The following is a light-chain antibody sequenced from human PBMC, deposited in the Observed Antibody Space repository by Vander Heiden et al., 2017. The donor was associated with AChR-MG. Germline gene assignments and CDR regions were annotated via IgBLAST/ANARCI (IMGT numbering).Light chain of an antibody. Sequence: EIVMTQSPATLSVSPGERATLPCRARKSVSSNLAWYQQKPGQAPRLLIYGASTRATGIPARFSGSGSGTEFTLTISSLQSEDFAVYYCQQYNNWPPWTFGQGTKVEIK. CDR1: KSVSSN. CDR2: GAS. V-gene: IGKV3-15*01. J-gene: IGKJ1*01. CDR3: QQYNNWPPWT.